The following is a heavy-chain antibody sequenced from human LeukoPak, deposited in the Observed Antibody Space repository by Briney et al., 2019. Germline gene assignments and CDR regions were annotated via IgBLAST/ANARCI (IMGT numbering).Heavy chain of an antibody. CDR3: ARERDDYVWGSYRYTDRYFDY. CDR1: GGSISSYY. D-gene: IGHD3-16*02. CDR2: IYTSGST. V-gene: IGHV4-4*07. J-gene: IGHJ4*02. Sequence: PSETLSLTCTVSGGSISSYYWSWIRQPAGKGLEWIGRIYTSGSTNYNPSLKSRVTMSVDTSKNQFSLKLSSVTAADTAVYYCARERDDYVWGSYRYTDRYFDYWGQGILVTVSS.